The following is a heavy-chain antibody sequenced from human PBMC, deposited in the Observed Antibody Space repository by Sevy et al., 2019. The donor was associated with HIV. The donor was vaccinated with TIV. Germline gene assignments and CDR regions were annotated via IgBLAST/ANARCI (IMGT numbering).Heavy chain of an antibody. D-gene: IGHD3-22*01. V-gene: IGHV3-23*01. Sequence: GGSLRLSCAASGFTFSSYAMSWVRQAPGKGLEWVSAISGSGGSTYYADSVKGRFTISRDNSKNTLYLQMNSLRAKDTAVYYCAKLNYYDSSFFDYWGQGTLVTVSS. J-gene: IGHJ4*02. CDR1: GFTFSSYA. CDR2: ISGSGGST. CDR3: AKLNYYDSSFFDY.